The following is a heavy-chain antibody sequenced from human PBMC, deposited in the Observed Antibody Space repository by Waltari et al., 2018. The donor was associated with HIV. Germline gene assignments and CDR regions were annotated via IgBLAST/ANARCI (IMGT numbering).Heavy chain of an antibody. Sequence: QVQLQQWGAGLLKPSETLSPTCAVYGEPFDGYYWSWRRQPPGKRLEWMGEINHRRNTNDNPSLKSRLTMSVDASKNQFSLNLNSVTAADTGVYYCARRALWLRPVYYFDYWGQGALVTVSS. D-gene: IGHD5-12*01. V-gene: IGHV4-34*01. CDR2: INHRRNT. CDR3: ARRALWLRPVYYFDY. CDR1: GEPFDGYY. J-gene: IGHJ4*02.